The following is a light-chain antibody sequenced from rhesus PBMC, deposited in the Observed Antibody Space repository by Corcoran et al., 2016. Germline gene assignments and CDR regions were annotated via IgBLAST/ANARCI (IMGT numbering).Light chain of an antibody. J-gene: IGKJ1*01. CDR1: QSISSW. CDR3: LQYNSSPGT. CDR2: KTS. Sequence: DIQMTQSPSSLSASVGDTVTITCRASQSISSWLDWYQQKPGKAPKLLIYKTSSLQSWVPSRFSGSGSGTDFTLTISSLKPEDFATDYCLQYNSSPGTFGQGTKVEIK. V-gene: IGKV1-22*01.